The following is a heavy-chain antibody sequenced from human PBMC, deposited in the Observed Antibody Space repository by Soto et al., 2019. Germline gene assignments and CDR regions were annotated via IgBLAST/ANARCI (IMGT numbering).Heavy chain of an antibody. D-gene: IGHD1-1*01. V-gene: IGHV4-4*02. J-gene: IGHJ4*02. Sequence: SETLSLTCAVSGGSISSSNWWSWVRQPPGKGLEWIGEIYHSGSTNYNPSLKSRVTISVDKSKNQFSLKLSSVTAADTAVYYCARLFLLEPYYFDYWGQGTLVTVSS. CDR2: IYHSGST. CDR3: ARLFLLEPYYFDY. CDR1: GGSISSSNW.